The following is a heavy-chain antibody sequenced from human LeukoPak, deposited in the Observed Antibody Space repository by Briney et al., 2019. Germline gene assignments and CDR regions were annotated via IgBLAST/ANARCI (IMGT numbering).Heavy chain of an antibody. V-gene: IGHV4-59*04. J-gene: IGHJ4*02. CDR1: GGSISSCY. CDR3: ARVWFGESYFDY. CDR2: IYHSGST. D-gene: IGHD3-10*01. Sequence: PAETLSLTCTVSGGSISSCYWGWIRQPPGKGLEWIGSIYHSGSTYYTPSLKSRVTISVDTSKNQFSLKLSCVTAADTAVYYCARVWFGESYFDYWGQGTLVTVSS.